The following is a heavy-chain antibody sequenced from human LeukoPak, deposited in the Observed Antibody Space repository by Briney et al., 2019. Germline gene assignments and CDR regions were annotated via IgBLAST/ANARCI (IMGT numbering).Heavy chain of an antibody. CDR1: GYSFNTYW. CDR3: ARRYSAYEYFDF. J-gene: IGHJ4*02. CDR2: IYPGDSDT. Sequence: GESLKISCKGSGYSFNTYWIAWVRQMPGKGLEWMGIIYPGDSDTRYSPSFQGHITISADKSIGTAYLQWSSLKASDTAMYYCARRYSAYEYFDFWGRGTLVTVSS. V-gene: IGHV5-51*01. D-gene: IGHD5-12*01.